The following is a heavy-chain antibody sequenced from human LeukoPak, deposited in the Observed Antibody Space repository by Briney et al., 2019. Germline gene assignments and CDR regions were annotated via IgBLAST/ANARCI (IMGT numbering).Heavy chain of an antibody. J-gene: IGHJ4*02. CDR2: IKQDGSEQ. D-gene: IGHD1-1*01. CDR3: AKDRDWTRLDY. V-gene: IGHV3-7*01. Sequence: PGGSLRLSCAAYGFTFSANWMSWVRQAPGKGLEWVANIKQDGSEQYYVGSVKGRFTISRDNAKNALYLQMNSLRAEDTAVYYCAKDRDWTRLDYWGQGTLVTVSS. CDR1: GFTFSANW.